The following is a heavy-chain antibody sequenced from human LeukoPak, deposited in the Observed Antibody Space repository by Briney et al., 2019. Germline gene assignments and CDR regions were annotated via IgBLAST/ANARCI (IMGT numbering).Heavy chain of an antibody. J-gene: IGHJ4*02. V-gene: IGHV3-30*03. D-gene: IGHD3-22*01. CDR3: TRGSTYYDSSGQVPFDY. Sequence: GGSLRLSCAASGFTFSSYGMHWVRQAPGKGLEWVAVISYDGSNKYYADSVKGRFTISRDNAENSLYLQMNSLRAEDTAVYYCTRGSTYYDSSGQVPFDYWGQGTLVTVSS. CDR2: ISYDGSNK. CDR1: GFTFSSYG.